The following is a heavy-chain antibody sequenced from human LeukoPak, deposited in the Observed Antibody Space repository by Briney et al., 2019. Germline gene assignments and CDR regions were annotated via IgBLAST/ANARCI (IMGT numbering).Heavy chain of an antibody. CDR3: ARLSWYYDSSGKDAFDI. D-gene: IGHD3-22*01. CDR2: IYYSGST. CDR1: GGSISNTNW. Sequence: SGTLSLTCDVSGGSISNTNWWSWVRQPPGKGLEWIGYIYYSGSTNYNPSLKSRVTISVDTSKNQFSLKLSSVTAADTAVYYCARLSWYYDSSGKDAFDIWGQGTMVTVSS. J-gene: IGHJ3*02. V-gene: IGHV4-4*02.